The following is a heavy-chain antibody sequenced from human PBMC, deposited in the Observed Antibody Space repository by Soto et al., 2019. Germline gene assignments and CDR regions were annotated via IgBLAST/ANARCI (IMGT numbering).Heavy chain of an antibody. V-gene: IGHV3-23*01. Sequence: EVQLLESGGGLVQTGGSLRLSCAASGFTFSTYAMSWVRQAPGKGLEWVSTISGSADATFYADSVKGRFAIFRDNSRTTFYLQMNSLRAEDTAVYYCAKGGDGYCSTTSCLFHFDYWGPGTLATVSS. CDR2: ISGSADAT. J-gene: IGHJ4*02. CDR1: GFTFSTYA. CDR3: AKGGDGYCSTTSCLFHFDY. D-gene: IGHD2-2*01.